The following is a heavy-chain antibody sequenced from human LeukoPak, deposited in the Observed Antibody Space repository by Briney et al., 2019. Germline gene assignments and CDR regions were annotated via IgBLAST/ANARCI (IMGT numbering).Heavy chain of an antibody. CDR3: ARGHGSGSTIYFDP. CDR2: IHPSAGST. J-gene: IGHJ5*02. V-gene: IGHV1-46*01. D-gene: IGHD3-10*01. Sequence: PSVKVSCKSSGYTFTTYSMHWVRQAPGQGLEWMGIIHPSAGSTSYSQKFQGRVTMTTDTSTTTVYMEVSSLRSEDTAVYYCARGHGSGSTIYFDPWGQGTLVTVSS. CDR1: GYTFTTYS.